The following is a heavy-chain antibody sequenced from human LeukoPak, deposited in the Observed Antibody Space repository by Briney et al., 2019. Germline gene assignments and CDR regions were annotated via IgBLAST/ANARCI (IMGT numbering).Heavy chain of an antibody. Sequence: SETLSLTCTVSGGSISSYYWSWIRQPPGKGLEWIGYIYYSGSTNYNPSLKSRVTISVDTSKNQFSLKLSSVTAADTAVYYCARRFTGYSYGHGGVGTPAFDIWGQGTLVTVSS. CDR3: ARRFTGYSYGHGGVGTPAFDI. V-gene: IGHV4-59*08. CDR2: IYYSGST. D-gene: IGHD5-18*01. CDR1: GGSISSYY. J-gene: IGHJ3*02.